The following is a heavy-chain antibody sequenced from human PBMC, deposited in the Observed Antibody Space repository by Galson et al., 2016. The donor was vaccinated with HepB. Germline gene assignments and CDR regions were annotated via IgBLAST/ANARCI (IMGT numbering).Heavy chain of an antibody. J-gene: IGHJ6*02. CDR1: GFTVSGNY. D-gene: IGHD4-17*01. CDR2: IYSGGGT. CDR3: AKEGDYSYDYYSMDV. Sequence: SLRLSCAASGFTVSGNYLTWVRQAPGRAPECVSIIYSGGGTYYADSVKGRFTISRDSSKNTMYLQMNSLRAGDTAVYYCAKEGDYSYDYYSMDVWGQGTTVTVSS. V-gene: IGHV3-53*01.